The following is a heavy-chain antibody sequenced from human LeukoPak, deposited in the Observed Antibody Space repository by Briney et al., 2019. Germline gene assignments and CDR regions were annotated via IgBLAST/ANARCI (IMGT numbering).Heavy chain of an antibody. V-gene: IGHV4-34*01. D-gene: IGHD6-13*01. J-gene: IGHJ4*02. CDR2: INHKGTT. Sequence: PSETLSLTCGAFGGSLGVYSWSWIRQSPGKGLEWIGEINHKGTTNYNPSLKSRVTLLVDTSKNQFSLNLDSMTAADTAVYYCARVAAAEQNIDCWDQGTLVTVSS. CDR1: GGSLGVYS. CDR3: ARVAAAEQNIDC.